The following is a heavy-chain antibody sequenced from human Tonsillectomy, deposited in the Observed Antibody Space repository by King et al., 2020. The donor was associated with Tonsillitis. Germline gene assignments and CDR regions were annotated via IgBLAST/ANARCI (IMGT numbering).Heavy chain of an antibody. CDR1: GGSISSGDYY. CDR2: IYYSGST. D-gene: IGHD3-16*01. V-gene: IGHV4-31*03. CDR3: ARGGGRGSDYLDN. J-gene: IGHJ4*02. Sequence: GGGRGRPSQTLALNCTVSGGSISSGDYYWSWIRQHPGKGLEWIGYIYYSGSTYYNPSLKSRGTISVDTSKNQFSLKLSSVTAADTAVYYCARGGGRGSDYLDNWGQGTLVTVSS.